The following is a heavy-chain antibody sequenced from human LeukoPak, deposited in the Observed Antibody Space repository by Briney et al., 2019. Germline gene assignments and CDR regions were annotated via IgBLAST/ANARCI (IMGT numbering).Heavy chain of an antibody. D-gene: IGHD3-22*01. CDR2: ISSSSSYI. CDR1: GFTFSSHS. V-gene: IGHV3-21*01. CDR3: ARDHYYDSSGYSAFDY. J-gene: IGHJ4*02. Sequence: PGGSLRLSCAASGFTFSSHSMNWVRQAPGKGLEWVSSISSSSSYIYYADSVKGRFTISRGNAKNSLYLQMNSLRAEDTAVYYCARDHYYDSSGYSAFDYWGQGTLVTVSS.